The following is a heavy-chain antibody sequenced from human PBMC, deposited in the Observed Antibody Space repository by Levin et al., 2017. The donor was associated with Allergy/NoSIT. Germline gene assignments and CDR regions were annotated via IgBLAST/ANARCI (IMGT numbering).Heavy chain of an antibody. D-gene: IGHD3-22*01. J-gene: IGHJ3*02. CDR2: FHYSGST. Sequence: GSLRLSCTVSGDSVTSRTYYWGWIRLPPGKGLEWIGSFHYSGSTYYNPSLKSRVTISVDASKNQFSLNLGSVTAADAAVYYCARRHYYDTRGAFDIWGQGTMVTVSS. CDR3: ARRHYYDTRGAFDI. V-gene: IGHV4-39*01. CDR1: GDSVTSRTYY.